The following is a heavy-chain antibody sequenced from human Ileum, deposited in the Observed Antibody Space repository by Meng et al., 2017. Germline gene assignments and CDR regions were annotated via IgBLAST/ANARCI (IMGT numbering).Heavy chain of an antibody. Sequence: SCAASGFTFSNSWMNWVRQAPGKGLVWVSRINGDGRSTSYADSVKGRFTISRDNAKNTLYLQMSSLTADDTAVYYCASDFVSVAGSSIWGQGTMVTVSS. J-gene: IGHJ3*02. D-gene: IGHD6-19*01. CDR2: INGDGRST. CDR3: ASDFVSVAGSSI. CDR1: GFTFSNSW. V-gene: IGHV3-74*01.